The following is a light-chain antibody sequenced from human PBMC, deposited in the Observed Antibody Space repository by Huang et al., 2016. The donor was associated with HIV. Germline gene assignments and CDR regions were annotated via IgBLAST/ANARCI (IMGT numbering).Light chain of an antibody. CDR3: QQNYSVPRT. V-gene: IGKV4-1*01. J-gene: IGKJ1*01. CDR2: WAS. CDR1: QSVLSSSNDKNY. Sequence: DIVMTQSPDSLAVSLGERATINCSSSQSVLSSSNDKNYLHWYQQKPGQPPKLLIYWASTRESGVPERFSGSGSGTHFTLTIASLQAEDVAVYYCQQNYSVPRTFGQGTKVEIK.